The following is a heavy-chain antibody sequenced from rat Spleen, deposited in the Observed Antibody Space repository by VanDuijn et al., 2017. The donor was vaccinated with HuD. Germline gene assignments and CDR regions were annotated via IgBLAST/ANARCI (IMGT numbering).Heavy chain of an antibody. Sequence: EVKLVESGGGLVQPGRSLKLSCAASGFNFNGYWMAWVRQAPGKGLEWIGEVNGDGTTMNYTPSLKDKFTISRDIAQNTLYLQMTKLGSEDTAIYYCASRGEGEDNWFAYWGQGTLVTVSS. CDR2: VNGDGTTM. V-gene: IGHV4-2*01. CDR1: GFNFNGYW. CDR3: ASRGEGEDNWFAY. J-gene: IGHJ3*01. D-gene: IGHD1-11*01.